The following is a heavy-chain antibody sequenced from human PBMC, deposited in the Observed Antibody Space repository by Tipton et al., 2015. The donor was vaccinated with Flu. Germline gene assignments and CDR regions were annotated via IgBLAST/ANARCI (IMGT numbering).Heavy chain of an antibody. CDR1: GFTFSSYS. D-gene: IGHD3-3*01. V-gene: IGHV3-21*01. CDR2: ISSSSSYI. J-gene: IGHJ5*02. Sequence: SLRLSCAASGFTFSSYSMNWVRQAPGKGLEWVSSISSSSSYIYYADSVKGRFTISRDNAKNSLYLQMNSLRAEDTAAYYCARDADFWSVGWFDPWGQGTLVTVSS. CDR3: ARDADFWSVGWFDP.